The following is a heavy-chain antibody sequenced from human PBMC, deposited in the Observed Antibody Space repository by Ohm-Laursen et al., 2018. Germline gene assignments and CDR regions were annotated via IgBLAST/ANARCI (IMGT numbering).Heavy chain of an antibody. CDR3: ASGEGYSSARGDWYFDL. D-gene: IGHD6-19*01. J-gene: IGHJ2*01. CDR2: IIPIFGTA. Sequence: GASVKVSCKASGGTFSSYAISWVRQAPGQGLEWMGGIIPIFGTANYAQKFQGRVTITADESTSTAYMELSSLRSEDTAVYYCASGEGYSSARGDWYFDLWGRGTLVTVSS. V-gene: IGHV1-69*13. CDR1: GGTFSSYA.